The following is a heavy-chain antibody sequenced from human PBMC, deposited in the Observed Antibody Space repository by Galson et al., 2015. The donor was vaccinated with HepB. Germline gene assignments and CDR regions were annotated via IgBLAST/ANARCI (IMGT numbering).Heavy chain of an antibody. D-gene: IGHD2-2*01. J-gene: IGHJ4*02. CDR1: GSTFTRDW. V-gene: IGHV5-10-1*01. CDR3: ASLGYCSSASCYPFHQ. Sequence: QSGAEVKKPGESLRISCKGSGSTFTRDWITWVRQLPGKGLEWMGRIDPSDSYTVYNPSFQGHVTISADRSINTAYLEWSSLKTSDTAIYYCASLGYCSSASCYPFHQWGQGTLVTVSS. CDR2: IDPSDSYT.